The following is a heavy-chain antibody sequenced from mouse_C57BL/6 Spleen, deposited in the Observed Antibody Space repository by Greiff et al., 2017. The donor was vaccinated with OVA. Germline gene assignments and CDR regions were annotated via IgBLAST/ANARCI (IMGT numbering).Heavy chain of an antibody. CDR3: TAYYCSSRAS. V-gene: IGHV14-4*01. D-gene: IGHD1-1*01. J-gene: IGHJ3*01. Sequence: VQLQQSGAELVRPGASVKLSCTASGFNIKDDYMHWVKQRPEQGLEWIGWIDPANGDTAYDSKFPGKATITADTSSNTAYLQLISLTSVDTAVYYVTAYYCSSRASWGQGTLVTVSA. CDR1: GFNIKDDY. CDR2: IDPANGDT.